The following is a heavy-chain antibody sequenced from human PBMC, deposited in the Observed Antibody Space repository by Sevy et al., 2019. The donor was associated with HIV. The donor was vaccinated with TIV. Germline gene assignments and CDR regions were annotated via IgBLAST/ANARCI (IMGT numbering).Heavy chain of an antibody. J-gene: IGHJ6*02. V-gene: IGHV3-30*18. Sequence: GGSLRLSCAASGFTFNNYGMHWVRQAPGKGLEWAAVISYDRINKYYSDSVKGRFTISRDNSKNTLDLQMNSLRPEDTAVYYCAKDAGANMGPGIIPGDGMDVWGQGTTVTVSS. D-gene: IGHD3-10*01. CDR3: AKDAGANMGPGIIPGDGMDV. CDR1: GFTFNNYG. CDR2: ISYDRINK.